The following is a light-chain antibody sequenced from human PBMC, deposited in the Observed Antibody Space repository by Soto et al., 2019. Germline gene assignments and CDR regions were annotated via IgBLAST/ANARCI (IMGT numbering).Light chain of an antibody. CDR3: QQYHDWPWT. V-gene: IGKV3-15*01. CDR1: QTIFSN. CDR2: GAF. Sequence: EIVMTQSPGTLSVSPGDRATLSCRASQTIFSNLAWYQQKPGQAPRLLIYGAFTRAIGIPGRFSGSGSGTEFTLTIGSLQSEDFAVYSCQQYHDWPWTFGQGTKV. J-gene: IGKJ1*01.